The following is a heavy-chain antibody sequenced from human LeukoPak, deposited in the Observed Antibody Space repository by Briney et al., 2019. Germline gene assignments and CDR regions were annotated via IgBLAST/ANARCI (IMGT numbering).Heavy chain of an antibody. D-gene: IGHD5-12*01. CDR1: GYTFTSYG. Sequence: GASVKVSCKASGYTFTSYGISWVRQAPGQGLEWMGWVSAYNGNTDYAQKLQGRVTMTTDTSTSTAYMELRSLRSDDTAVYYCARDGEGEGHIVATIDLDYWGQGTLVTVSS. J-gene: IGHJ4*02. CDR2: VSAYNGNT. CDR3: ARDGEGEGHIVATIDLDY. V-gene: IGHV1-18*01.